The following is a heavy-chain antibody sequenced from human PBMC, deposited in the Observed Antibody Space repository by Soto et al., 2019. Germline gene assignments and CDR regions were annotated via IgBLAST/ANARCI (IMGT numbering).Heavy chain of an antibody. CDR1: GYTFTSYA. CDR2: INAGNGNT. Sequence: QVQLVQSGAEEKKPGASVKVSCKASGYTFTSYAMHWVRQAPGQRLEWMGWINAGNGNTKYSQEFQGRVTITRDTSASTDYMALSSLRSEDTAVYYCARGSGYYYWDDYWGQGTLVTVSS. J-gene: IGHJ4*02. D-gene: IGHD3-22*01. V-gene: IGHV1-3*05. CDR3: ARGSGYYYWDDY.